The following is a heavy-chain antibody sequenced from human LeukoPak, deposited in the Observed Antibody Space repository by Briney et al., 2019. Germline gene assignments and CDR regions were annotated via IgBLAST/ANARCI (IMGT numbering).Heavy chain of an antibody. Sequence: GGSLRLSCAASGFTVSSNYMSWVRQAPGKGLEWVSIIYSGGSTFYADSVKGRFTISRDNSKNTLYLQMNSLRAEDTAVYYCARGELRYFDWFTEPSAYWGQGTLVTVSS. D-gene: IGHD3-9*01. CDR1: GFTVSSNY. CDR2: IYSGGST. J-gene: IGHJ4*02. V-gene: IGHV3-53*05. CDR3: ARGELRYFDWFTEPSAY.